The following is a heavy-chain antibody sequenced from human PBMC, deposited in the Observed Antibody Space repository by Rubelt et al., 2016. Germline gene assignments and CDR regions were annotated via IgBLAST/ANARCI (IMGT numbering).Heavy chain of an antibody. CDR1: GFTFSSYA. D-gene: IGHD3-3*01. CDR2: ISGSGGST. V-gene: IGHV3-23*04. Sequence: EVQLVESGGGLVQPGGSLRLSYAASGFTFSSYAMSWVRQAPGKGLEWVSAISGSGGSTYYAGSVKGRFTISRDNSKNTLYLQMNSLRAEDTAVYYCAKESFRITIFGVKSNWFDPWGQGTLVTVSS. CDR3: AKESFRITIFGVKSNWFDP. J-gene: IGHJ5*02.